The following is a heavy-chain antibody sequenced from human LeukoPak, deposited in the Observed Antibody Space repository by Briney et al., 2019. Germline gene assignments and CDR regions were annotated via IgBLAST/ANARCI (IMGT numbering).Heavy chain of an antibody. Sequence: SETLSLTCTVSGGSISSYYWSWIRQPPGKGLEWIGYIYYSGSTNYNPSLKSRVTISVDTSKNQFSLKLSSVTAADTAVYYCARHNSGTYYRFDYWGQGTLVTVSS. D-gene: IGHD1-26*01. V-gene: IGHV4-59*08. CDR2: IYYSGST. CDR1: GGSISSYY. J-gene: IGHJ4*02. CDR3: ARHNSGTYYRFDY.